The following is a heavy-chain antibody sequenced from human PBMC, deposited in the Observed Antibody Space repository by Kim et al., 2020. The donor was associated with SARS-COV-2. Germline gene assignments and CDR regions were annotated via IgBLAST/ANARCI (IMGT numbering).Heavy chain of an antibody. D-gene: IGHD3-22*01. V-gene: IGHV1-2*02. CDR1: GYTFTGYY. CDR3: ARDQIYYYDSSGQSQSIDY. CDR2: INPNSGGT. Sequence: ASVKVSCKASGYTFTGYYMHWVRQAPGQGLEWMGWINPNSGGTNYAQQFQGRVTMTRDTSISTAYMELSRLRSDDTAVYYCARDQIYYYDSSGQSQSIDYWGQGTLVTVSS. J-gene: IGHJ4*02.